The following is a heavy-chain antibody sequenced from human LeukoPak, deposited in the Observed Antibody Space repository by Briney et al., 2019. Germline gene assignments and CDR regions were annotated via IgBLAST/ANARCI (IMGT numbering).Heavy chain of an antibody. CDR1: GFTFSSYW. CDR2: INSDGSST. Sequence: TGGSLRLSCAASGFTFSSYWMHLVRQAPGKGLVWVSRINSDGSSTSYADSVKGRFTISRDNAKNTLYLQMNNLRAEDTAVYYCSSGNSHAFDIWGQGTMVTVSS. CDR3: SSGNSHAFDI. J-gene: IGHJ3*02. D-gene: IGHD4-23*01. V-gene: IGHV3-74*01.